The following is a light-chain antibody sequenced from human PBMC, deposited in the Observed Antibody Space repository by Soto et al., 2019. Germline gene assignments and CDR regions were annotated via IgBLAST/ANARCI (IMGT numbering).Light chain of an antibody. Sequence: QSALTQPSSVSGYHGQSITISCTGTSSDLGNYNLVAWYQQHPDQAPTPMIYEGSQRPSGVSNRFSGSKSGNTASLTSSGLQAEYEADYDCCSYEGSTTLYVIGTGTKLTV. CDR2: EGS. V-gene: IGLV2-23*01. CDR3: CSYEGSTTLYV. CDR1: SSDLGNYNL. J-gene: IGLJ1*01.